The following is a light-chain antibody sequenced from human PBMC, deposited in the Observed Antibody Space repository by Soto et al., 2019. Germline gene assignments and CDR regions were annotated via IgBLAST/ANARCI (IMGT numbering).Light chain of an antibody. V-gene: IGKV3-15*01. CDR2: GAS. J-gene: IGKJ3*01. CDR1: QSVSSN. CDR3: QQDNNLPFT. Sequence: EIVMTQSPATLSVSPGERATLSCRASQSVSSNLAWYQHQPGQAPRLLIYGASTRATVIPARFSGSGSGTEVTLTLRSLQSEDFAVYYCQQDNNLPFTGGPGTKVDIK.